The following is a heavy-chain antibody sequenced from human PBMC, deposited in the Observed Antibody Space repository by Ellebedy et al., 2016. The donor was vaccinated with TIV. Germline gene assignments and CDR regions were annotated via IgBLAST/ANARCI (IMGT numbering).Heavy chain of an antibody. V-gene: IGHV3-30*02. J-gene: IGHJ5*02. CDR1: GFKFNFYA. Sequence: GESLKISCAASGFKFNFYAMHWVRQAPGKGLEWVAFIWYDGSHKSHADSVKGRFTISRDNSNNTLYLQMNNLRTADTAVYYCAKDGNGEGWLDPWGQGTLVTVSS. CDR2: IWYDGSHK. D-gene: IGHD4-17*01. CDR3: AKDGNGEGWLDP.